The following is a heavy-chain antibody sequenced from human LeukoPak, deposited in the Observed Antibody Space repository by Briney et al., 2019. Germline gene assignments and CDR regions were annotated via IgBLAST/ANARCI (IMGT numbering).Heavy chain of an antibody. D-gene: IGHD2/OR15-2a*01. CDR2: ISGSGGST. CDR3: AKGRIGGAHGYFDY. Sequence: PGGSLRLSCAASGFTFSSYAMSWVRQAPGKGLEGVSVISGSGGSTYYADSVKGRFTTSRDSSKNTLYLQMNSLRAGDTAVYYCAKGRIGGAHGYFDYWGQGSLVTVSS. J-gene: IGHJ4*02. CDR1: GFTFSSYA. V-gene: IGHV3-23*01.